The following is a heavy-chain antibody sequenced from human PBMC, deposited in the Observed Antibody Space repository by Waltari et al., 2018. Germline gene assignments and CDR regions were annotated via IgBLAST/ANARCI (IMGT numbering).Heavy chain of an antibody. CDR1: GFTFSRYG. Sequence: QVQLVESGGGVVQPGRSLRLSCAASGFTFSRYGMHWVRQAPGKGLAWVAVIWYDGSNKYYADSVKGRFTISRDNSKNTLYLQMNSLRAEDTAVYYCARDSMITFGGVNDYWGQGTLVTVSS. J-gene: IGHJ4*02. CDR3: ARDSMITFGGVNDY. CDR2: IWYDGSNK. D-gene: IGHD3-16*01. V-gene: IGHV3-33*01.